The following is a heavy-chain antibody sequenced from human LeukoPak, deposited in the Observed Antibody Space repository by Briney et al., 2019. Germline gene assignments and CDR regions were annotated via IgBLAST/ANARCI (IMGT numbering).Heavy chain of an antibody. J-gene: IGHJ3*01. CDR1: GFTFSNYA. D-gene: IGHD3-10*01. V-gene: IGHV3-23*01. CDR3: AKDRSRYAGNAFDF. CDR2: MSIRADST. Sequence: GGSLRLSCAASGFTFSNYAMSWVRQAPGKGLEWVSGMSIRADSTTSADSVKGRFTISRDNSKNTLYLQMNSLRAEETAVYYCAKDRSRYAGNAFDFWGQGTMVTVSS.